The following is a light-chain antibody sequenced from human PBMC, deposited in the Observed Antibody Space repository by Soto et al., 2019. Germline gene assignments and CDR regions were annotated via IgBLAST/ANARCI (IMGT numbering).Light chain of an antibody. CDR1: SSKIGSTI. CDR3: AAWDDSLNGEV. J-gene: IGLJ2*01. CDR2: NNS. V-gene: IGLV1-44*01. Sequence: QSVLTQPPSASGTPGQRVTISCSGSSSKIGSTIVNWYQQLPGTAPKLLIYNNSQRPSGVPDRFSGSKSGTSASLAISGLQSDDEGDYYCAAWDDSLNGEVFGGGTKLTVL.